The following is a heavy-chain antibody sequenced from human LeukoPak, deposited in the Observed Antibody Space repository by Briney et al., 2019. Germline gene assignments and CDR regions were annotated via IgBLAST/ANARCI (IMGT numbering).Heavy chain of an antibody. V-gene: IGHV3-21*01. CDR2: ISSSSSYI. D-gene: IGHD3-9*01. J-gene: IGHJ4*02. CDR3: ARRRGDDILTGYYPYYFDY. CDR1: GFTFSSYS. Sequence: GGSLRLSCAASGFTFSSYSMNWVRQAPGKGLEWVSSISSSSSYIYSADSVKGRFTISRDNAKNSLYLQMNSLRAKDTAVYYCARRRGDDILTGYYPYYFDYWGQGTLVTVSS.